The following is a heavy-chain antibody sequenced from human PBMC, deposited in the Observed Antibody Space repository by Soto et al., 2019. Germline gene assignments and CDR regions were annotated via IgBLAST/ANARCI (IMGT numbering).Heavy chain of an antibody. CDR2: SSNSGSFT. CDR3: VRSGDNYNLLDY. J-gene: IGHJ4*02. V-gene: IGHV3-11*06. D-gene: IGHD1-1*01. Sequence: GGSLRLACAASGFAFSDHYMSWIRQAPGKGLEWIGYSSNSGSFTRYADSVKGRFSISRDNAKNSLYLQINSLRGDDTATYFCVRSGDNYNLLDYWGQGTPVTVSS. CDR1: GFAFSDHY.